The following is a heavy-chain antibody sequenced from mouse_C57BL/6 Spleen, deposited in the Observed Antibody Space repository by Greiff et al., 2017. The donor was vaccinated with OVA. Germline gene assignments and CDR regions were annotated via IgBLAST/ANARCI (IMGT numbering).Heavy chain of an antibody. Sequence: VKQRPIQGLEWIGNIDPSDSETHYNQKFKDKATLTVDKSSSTAYMQLSSLTSEDSAVYYCARWSSSGSYYFDYWGQGTTLTVSS. D-gene: IGHD3-2*02. CDR2: IDPSDSET. CDR3: ARWSSSGSYYFDY. J-gene: IGHJ2*01. V-gene: IGHV1-52*01.